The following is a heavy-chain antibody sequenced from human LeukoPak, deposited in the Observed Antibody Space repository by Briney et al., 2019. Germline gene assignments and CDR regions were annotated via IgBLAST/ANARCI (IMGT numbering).Heavy chain of an antibody. CDR2: ISYDGSNK. CDR3: ARDLSLTTVIPGVGGAFDI. V-gene: IGHV3-30-3*01. J-gene: IGHJ3*02. CDR1: GFTFSDYY. Sequence: PGGSLRLSCAASGFTFSDYYMSWIRQAPGKGLEWVAVISYDGSNKYYADSVKGRFTISRDSSKNTLYLQMNSLRAEDTAVYYCARDLSLTTVIPGVGGAFDIWGQGTMVTVSS. D-gene: IGHD4-17*01.